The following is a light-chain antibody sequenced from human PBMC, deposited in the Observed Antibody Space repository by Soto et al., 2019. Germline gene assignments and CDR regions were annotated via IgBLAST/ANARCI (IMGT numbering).Light chain of an antibody. Sequence: QSALTQPASVSGSPGQSITISCTGTSSDVGGYNYVSWYQQHPGKAPKLMIYEVSNRPSGVSTRFSGSKSGNTASLTISGLQAEDEADYYCSSYTRSSTRVFGGGTQLTVL. CDR1: SSDVGGYNY. CDR2: EVS. J-gene: IGLJ3*02. V-gene: IGLV2-14*01. CDR3: SSYTRSSTRV.